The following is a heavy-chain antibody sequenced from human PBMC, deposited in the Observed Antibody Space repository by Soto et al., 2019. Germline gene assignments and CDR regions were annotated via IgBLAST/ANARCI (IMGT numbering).Heavy chain of an antibody. J-gene: IGHJ6*02. CDR2: INPSGGST. CDR1: GYTFTSYY. V-gene: IGHV1-46*01. D-gene: IGHD5-18*01. CDR3: ARDQIGYSYGSTYYYYYYGMDV. Sequence: ASVKVSCKASGYTFTSYYMHWVRQAPGQGLEWMGIINPSGGSTSYAQKFQGRVTMTRDTSTSTVYMELSSLRSEDTAVYYCARDQIGYSYGSTYYYYYYGMDVWGQGTTVTVSS.